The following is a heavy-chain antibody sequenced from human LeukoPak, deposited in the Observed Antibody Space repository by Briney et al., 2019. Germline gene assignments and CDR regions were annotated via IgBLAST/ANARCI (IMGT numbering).Heavy chain of an antibody. V-gene: IGHV4-61*02. CDR3: ASSATVTTFGWWFDY. J-gene: IGHJ4*02. D-gene: IGHD4-17*01. Sequence: PSETLSLTCTVSGGSISSGSYYWSWIRQPAGKGLEWIGRIYTSGSTNYNPSLKSRVTISVDTSKNQFSLKLSSVTAADTAVYYCASSATVTTFGWWFDYWGQGTLVTVSS. CDR2: IYTSGST. CDR1: GGSISSGSYY.